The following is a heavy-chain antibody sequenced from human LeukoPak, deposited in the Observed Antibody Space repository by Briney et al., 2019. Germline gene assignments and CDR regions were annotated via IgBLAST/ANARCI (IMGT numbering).Heavy chain of an antibody. CDR1: GYTFTSYD. V-gene: IGHV1-8*01. CDR2: MSPNSGNT. D-gene: IGHD6-13*01. Sequence: ASVKVSCKASGYTFTSYDINWVRQATGQGLEWMGWMSPNSGNTGYAQKFQGRVTMTRNTSISTAYMELSSLRSEDTAVYYCAGATGYSSSWYPYYFDYWGQGTLVTVPS. J-gene: IGHJ4*02. CDR3: AGATGYSSSWYPYYFDY.